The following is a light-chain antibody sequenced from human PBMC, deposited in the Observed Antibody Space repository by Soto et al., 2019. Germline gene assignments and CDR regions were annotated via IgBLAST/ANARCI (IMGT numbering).Light chain of an antibody. CDR1: QSLDSW. V-gene: IGKV1-5*03. CDR2: QAS. Sequence: DIQMTQSTSTLSASVGDRVTITCRASQSLDSWLAWYQQKPGKAPKLLIYQASALQSGVPSRFSGSGSGTEFTLTISSLQPDDYATYYCQQYYSHLYTFGQGTKLEIK. J-gene: IGKJ2*01. CDR3: QQYYSHLYT.